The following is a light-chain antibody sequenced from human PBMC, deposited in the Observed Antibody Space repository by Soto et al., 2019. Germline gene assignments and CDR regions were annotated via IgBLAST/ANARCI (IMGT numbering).Light chain of an antibody. CDR1: QSISSW. V-gene: IGKV1-5*03. CDR2: RAS. CDR3: QQYASSVYT. J-gene: IGKJ2*01. Sequence: DIQMTQSPSTLSASVGDRVTITCRASQSISSWLAWYQQKPGKAPKLLIYRASRLGNGVPSRFSGSGSGTEFTLTISSLQPDDFATYYCQQYASSVYTFGLGTKLEIK.